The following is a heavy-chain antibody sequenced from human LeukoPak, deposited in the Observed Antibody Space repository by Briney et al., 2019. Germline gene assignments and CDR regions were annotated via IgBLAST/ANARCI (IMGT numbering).Heavy chain of an antibody. Sequence: PSETLSLTCTVSGGSISRYYWSWIRQPPGKELEWIGYIFTTGSTNYNPSLKSRVTISVDTSKNQFSLKLSSVTAADTAVYYCARHQYGSGIGDVWGQGTTVTVSS. CDR3: ARHQYGSGIGDV. J-gene: IGHJ6*02. D-gene: IGHD3-10*01. CDR1: GGSISRYY. CDR2: IFTTGST. V-gene: IGHV4-4*09.